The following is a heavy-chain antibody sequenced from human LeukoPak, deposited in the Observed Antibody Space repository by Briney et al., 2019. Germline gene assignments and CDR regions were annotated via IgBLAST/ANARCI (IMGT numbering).Heavy chain of an antibody. CDR2: IYYSGST. CDR1: GVSISSYY. V-gene: IGHV4-59*01. J-gene: IGHJ5*02. D-gene: IGHD3-3*01. Sequence: SETLSLTCTVSGVSISSYYWSWIRQPPGKGLEWLGYIYYSGSTNYNPSLKSRVIISVDTSKNQFSLKLSSVTAADTAVYYCARALDYDFWSGYYPNWFDPWGQGTLVTVSS. CDR3: ARALDYDFWSGYYPNWFDP.